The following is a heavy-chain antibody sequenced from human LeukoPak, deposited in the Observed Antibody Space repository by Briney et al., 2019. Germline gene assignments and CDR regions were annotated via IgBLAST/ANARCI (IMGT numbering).Heavy chain of an antibody. CDR1: GGPLSGYY. J-gene: IGHJ4*02. CDR2: INHSGST. V-gene: IGHV4-34*01. Sequence: PSETLSLTCAVYGGPLSGYYWSWIRQPPGKGLEWIGEINHSGSTNYNPSLKSRVTISVDTSKNQFSLKLSSVTAADTAVYYCARGRISQWLVRFDYWGQGTLVTVSS. CDR3: ARGRISQWLVRFDY. D-gene: IGHD6-19*01.